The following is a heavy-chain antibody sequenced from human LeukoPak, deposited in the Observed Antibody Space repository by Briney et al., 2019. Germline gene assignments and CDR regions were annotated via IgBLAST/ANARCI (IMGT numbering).Heavy chain of an antibody. J-gene: IGHJ3*02. Sequence: GGSLRLSCAASGFTVSSNYMSWVRQAPGKGLEWVSVIYSGGSTYYADSVKGRFTISRDNSKNTLYLQMNSLRAEDTAVYYCAREGDIFLDAFDIWGQGTMVTVSS. CDR3: AREGDIFLDAFDI. V-gene: IGHV3-53*01. D-gene: IGHD2/OR15-2a*01. CDR1: GFTVSSNY. CDR2: IYSGGST.